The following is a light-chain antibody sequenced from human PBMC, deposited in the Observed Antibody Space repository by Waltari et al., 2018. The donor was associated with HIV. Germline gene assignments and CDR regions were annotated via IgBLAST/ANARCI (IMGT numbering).Light chain of an antibody. J-gene: IGLJ1*01. CDR1: SSNIGNNA. CDR3: AAWDDYLNGYV. CDR2: YDD. V-gene: IGLV1-36*01. Sequence: QSVLTQPPSVSEAPRQRVTISCSGSSSNIGNNAVNWYQQVPGKAPKLLIYYDDVLSSGVSDRVSGSKSGTSASLAIRGLQSEDEAEYYCAAWDDYLNGYVFGSGTKVTVL.